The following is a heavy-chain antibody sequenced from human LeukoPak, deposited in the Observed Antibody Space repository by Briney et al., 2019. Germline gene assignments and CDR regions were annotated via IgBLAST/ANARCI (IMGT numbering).Heavy chain of an antibody. Sequence: SETLSLTCTVSGGSISSSSYYWGWIRQPPGKGLEWIGSIYYSGSTYYNPSLKSRVTISVDTSKNQFSLKLSSVTAADTAVYYCPRGITMIVVVHDDAFDIWGQGTMVTVSS. D-gene: IGHD3-22*01. J-gene: IGHJ3*02. CDR1: GGSISSSSYY. CDR3: PRGITMIVVVHDDAFDI. CDR2: IYYSGST. V-gene: IGHV4-39*01.